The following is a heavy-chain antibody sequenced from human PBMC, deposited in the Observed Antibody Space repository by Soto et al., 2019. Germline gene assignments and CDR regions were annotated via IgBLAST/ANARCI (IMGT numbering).Heavy chain of an antibody. V-gene: IGHV1-69*13. CDR2: IIPIFGTA. CDR1: GGTFSSYA. CDR3: ASVRRRTERYYYYGMDV. Sequence: SVKVSCKASGGTFSSYAISWVRQAPGQGLEWMGGIIPIFGTANYAQKFQGRVTITADESTSTAYMELSSLRSEDTAVYYCASVRRRTERYYYYGMDVWGQGTTVTVSS. J-gene: IGHJ6*02. D-gene: IGHD1-1*01.